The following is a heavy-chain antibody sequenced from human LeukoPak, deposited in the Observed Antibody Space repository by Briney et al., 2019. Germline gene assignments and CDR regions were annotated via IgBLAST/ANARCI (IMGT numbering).Heavy chain of an antibody. CDR3: ARSGRGGAFDI. Sequence: GGSLRLSSAGSGFTLSSYWMHWVRQAPGKGLVWVSRFYSDGSRTNYADSVKSRFTISGDNAKNTQYLQMDSLRAEDTAVYYCARSGRGGAFDIWGQGTMVTVSS. J-gene: IGHJ3*02. V-gene: IGHV3-74*01. CDR1: GFTLSSYW. CDR2: FYSDGSRT. D-gene: IGHD1-26*01.